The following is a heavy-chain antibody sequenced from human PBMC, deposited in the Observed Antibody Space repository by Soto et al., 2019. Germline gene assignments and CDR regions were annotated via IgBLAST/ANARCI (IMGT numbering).Heavy chain of an antibody. V-gene: IGHV3-33*01. CDR3: ARERTFAESDHNYMDV. CDR1: EFTFSRHG. CDR2: IWSDGSNE. J-gene: IGHJ6*03. D-gene: IGHD3-10*01. Sequence: GGSLRLSCAASEFTFSRHGMHWVRQAPGKGLQWVGVIWSDGSNERYADSAKGRFTISRDNSKNTLYLQMNSLRAEDTAVYYCARERTFAESDHNYMDVWGTGITVTVSS.